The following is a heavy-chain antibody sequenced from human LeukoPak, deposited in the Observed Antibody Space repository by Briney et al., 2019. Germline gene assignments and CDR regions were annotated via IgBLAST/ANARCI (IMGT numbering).Heavy chain of an antibody. Sequence: GGSLRLSCAASGFTFSSYAMSWVRQAPGKGLERVSAISGSGGSTYYADSVKGRFTISRDNSKNTLYLQMNSLRAEDTAVYYCAKDRDYVWGSYRRGTDYWGQGTLVTVSS. CDR3: AKDRDYVWGSYRRGTDY. CDR2: ISGSGGST. D-gene: IGHD3-16*02. J-gene: IGHJ4*02. CDR1: GFTFSSYA. V-gene: IGHV3-23*01.